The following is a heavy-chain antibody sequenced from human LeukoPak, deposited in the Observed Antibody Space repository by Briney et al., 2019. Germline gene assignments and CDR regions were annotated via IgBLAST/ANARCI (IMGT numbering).Heavy chain of an antibody. CDR3: ASYDFWSGYYNYFDY. D-gene: IGHD3-3*01. J-gene: IGHJ4*02. Sequence: SETLSLTCAVSGGSISSYYWSWIRQPPGKGLEWIGEINHSGSTNYNPSLKSRVTISVDTSKNQFSLKLSSVTAADTAVYYCASYDFWSGYYNYFDYWGQGTLVTVSS. CDR1: GGSISSYY. CDR2: INHSGST. V-gene: IGHV4-34*01.